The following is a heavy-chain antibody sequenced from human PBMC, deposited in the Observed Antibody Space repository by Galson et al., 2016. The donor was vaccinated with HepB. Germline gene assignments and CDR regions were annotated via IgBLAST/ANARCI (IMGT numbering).Heavy chain of an antibody. D-gene: IGHD6-13*01. J-gene: IGHJ4*02. CDR2: ITGGGGST. V-gene: IGHV3-23*01. Sequence: SLRLSCAASGFTFSIYAMSWVRQAPGKGLEWVSAITGGGGSTYYADSVKGRFTVSRDNSKNTLYLQMNSLRADDTARYSCAKDRIAAAGAVFDYWGQGAPVTVSS. CDR3: AKDRIAAAGAVFDY. CDR1: GFTFSIYA.